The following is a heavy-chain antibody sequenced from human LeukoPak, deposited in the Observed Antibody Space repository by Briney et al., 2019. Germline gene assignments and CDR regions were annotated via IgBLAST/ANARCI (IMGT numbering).Heavy chain of an antibody. Sequence: PGGSLRLSCAASGFTVSSNYMSWVRQAPGKGLEWVSVIYSGGSTYYADSVKGRFTISRDNSKNTLYLQMNCLRAEDTAVYYCARDRGGIAALYYSWGQGTLVTASS. CDR2: IYSGGST. J-gene: IGHJ4*02. CDR3: ARDRGGIAALYYS. V-gene: IGHV3-53*01. CDR1: GFTVSSNY. D-gene: IGHD6-13*01.